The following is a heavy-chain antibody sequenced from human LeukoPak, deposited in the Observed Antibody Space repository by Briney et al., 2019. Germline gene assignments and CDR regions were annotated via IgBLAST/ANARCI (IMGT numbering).Heavy chain of an antibody. D-gene: IGHD1-20*01. CDR1: GFSFSSYS. V-gene: IGHV3-23*01. J-gene: IGHJ3*01. CDR3: AKDRVTLKVITPLDGFDV. Sequence: QTGGSLRLSCAASGFSFSSYSMNWVRQAPGKGLEWVSTIVGSGKSANYADSVKGRFTISRDNSKNTVYLQMSSLRAEDTAVYYCAKDRVTLKVITPLDGFDVWGQGTVVTVSS. CDR2: IVGSGKSA.